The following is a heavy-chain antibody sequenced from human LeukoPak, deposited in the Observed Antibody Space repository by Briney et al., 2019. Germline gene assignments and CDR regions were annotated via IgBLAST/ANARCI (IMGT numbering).Heavy chain of an antibody. V-gene: IGHV3-7*01. CDR3: ARHPLSSGWYGEFYFDY. CDR1: GFTFSSYW. CDR2: IKQDGSEK. J-gene: IGHJ4*02. D-gene: IGHD6-19*01. Sequence: GGSLRLSCAASGFTFSSYWMSWVRQAPGKGLEWVANIKQDGSEKYYVDSVKGRFTISRDNAKNSLYLQMKSLRAEDTAVYYCARHPLSSGWYGEFYFDYWGQGTLVTVSS.